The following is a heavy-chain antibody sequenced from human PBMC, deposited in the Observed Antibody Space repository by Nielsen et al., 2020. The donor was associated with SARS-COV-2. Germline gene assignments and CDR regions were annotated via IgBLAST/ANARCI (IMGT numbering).Heavy chain of an antibody. Sequence: GESLKISCAASGFTFSSYWMSWVRQAPGKGLEWVANIKQDGSEKYYVDSVKGRFTISRDNAKNSLYLQMNSLRAEDTAVYYCAREEVTYYYDSPSYYYYGMDVWGQGTTVTVSS. V-gene: IGHV3-7*03. D-gene: IGHD3-22*01. CDR3: AREEVTYYYDSPSYYYYGMDV. CDR2: IKQDGSEK. CDR1: GFTFSSYW. J-gene: IGHJ6*02.